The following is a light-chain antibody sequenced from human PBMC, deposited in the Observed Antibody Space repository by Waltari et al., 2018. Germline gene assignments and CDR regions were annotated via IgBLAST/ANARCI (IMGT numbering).Light chain of an antibody. V-gene: IGKV3-11*01. J-gene: IGKJ1*01. CDR2: DAS. Sequence: EIVLTQPPATLSLSPGARATLSCRASQSVTTYLDWHQQKPGQAPRVLIYDASTRATGIPGRFSGSGSGTDFTLTISGLGAEDFAVYYCHQRSSWPWTFGQGTKVEI. CDR3: HQRSSWPWT. CDR1: QSVTTY.